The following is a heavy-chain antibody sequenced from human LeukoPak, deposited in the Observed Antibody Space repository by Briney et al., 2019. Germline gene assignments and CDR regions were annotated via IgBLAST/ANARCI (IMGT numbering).Heavy chain of an antibody. D-gene: IGHD3-10*01. CDR2: ISYEGGTQ. J-gene: IGHJ5*02. CDR3: AKEGTPHVSTWYDL. Sequence: GGSLRLSCAAPGVTLSPYGMHWVRQAPGKGLEWVAVISYEGGTQHYADSVKGRFIISRDNPRNTLYLQMNILRTEDTAVYYCAKEGTPHVSTWYDLWGQGTQVIVSS. V-gene: IGHV3-30*18. CDR1: GVTLSPYG.